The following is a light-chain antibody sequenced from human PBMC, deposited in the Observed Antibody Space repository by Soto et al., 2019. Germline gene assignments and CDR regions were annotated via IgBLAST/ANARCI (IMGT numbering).Light chain of an antibody. CDR1: SDDVGGYNY. CDR2: EVT. CDR3: SSYAGSNNFV. Sequence: QSALTQPASVSGSPGQSITISCTGTSDDVGGYNYVSWYQQHSGKAPKLIIYEVTNRPSGVPDRFSGSKSGNTASLTVSGLQAEDEADYYCSSYAGSNNFVFGTGTKLTVL. V-gene: IGLV2-8*01. J-gene: IGLJ1*01.